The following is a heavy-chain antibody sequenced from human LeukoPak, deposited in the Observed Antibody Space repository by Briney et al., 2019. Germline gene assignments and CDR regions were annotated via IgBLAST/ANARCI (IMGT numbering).Heavy chain of an antibody. CDR3: ARDQSPMVRGVIGY. J-gene: IGHJ4*02. CDR1: GFTFSSYW. V-gene: IGHV3-7*01. D-gene: IGHD3-10*01. Sequence: PGGSLRLSCAASGFTFSSYWMSWVRQAPGKGLEWVANIKQDGSEKYYVDSVKGRFTISRDNAKNSLYLQKNSLRAEDTAVYYCARDQSPMVRGVIGYWGQGTLVTVSS. CDR2: IKQDGSEK.